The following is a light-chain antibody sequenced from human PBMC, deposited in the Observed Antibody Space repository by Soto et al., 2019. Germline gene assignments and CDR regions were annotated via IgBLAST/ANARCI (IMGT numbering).Light chain of an antibody. J-gene: IGLJ1*01. CDR1: SSNIGGTS. V-gene: IGLV1-51*01. Sequence: QSVLTQPPSVSAAPGQKVTISCSGSSSNIGGTSVSWYQQLPGTAPKLLIYDDNKRPSGIPDRFSGSKSGTSATLGITGFQTGDEADYYCGSWDSSLSAYVFGPGPKVTVL. CDR2: DDN. CDR3: GSWDSSLSAYV.